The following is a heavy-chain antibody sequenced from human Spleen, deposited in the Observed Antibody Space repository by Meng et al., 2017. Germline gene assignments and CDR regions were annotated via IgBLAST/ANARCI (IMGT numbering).Heavy chain of an antibody. Sequence: ASVKVSCKTSGYTFSAYYVHWVRQAPGQGLEWMGWIYPNSGDTNFAQKFQGRVTMTRDTSISTAYIELRSLRSDDTAVYYCAKAGYYYDSSGYRLDYWGQGTLVTVSS. CDR1: GYTFSAYY. V-gene: IGHV1-2*02. CDR3: AKAGYYYDSSGYRLDY. J-gene: IGHJ4*02. CDR2: IYPNSGDT. D-gene: IGHD3-22*01.